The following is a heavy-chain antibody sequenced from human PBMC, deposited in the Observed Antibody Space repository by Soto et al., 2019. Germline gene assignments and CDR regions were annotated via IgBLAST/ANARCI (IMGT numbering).Heavy chain of an antibody. CDR1: GGTFSNYS. D-gene: IGHD5-12*01. V-gene: IGHV1-69*01. J-gene: IGHJ6*02. CDR2: IIPIFGTP. CDR3: GRAMVVADPSDGYSYCGLDV. Sequence: QVQLVQSGAEVKKPGSSVKVSCKASGGTFSNYSINWVRQSPGQGLQWMGGIIPIFGTPDYAQTFQGRVTITADESTTTAYMALSSLRSEDTAVYYCGRAMVVADPSDGYSYCGLDVWGQGTTVTVSS.